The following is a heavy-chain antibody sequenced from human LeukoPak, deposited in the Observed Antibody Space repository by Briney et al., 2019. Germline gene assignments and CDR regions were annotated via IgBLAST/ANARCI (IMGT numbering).Heavy chain of an antibody. V-gene: IGHV3-30-3*01. CDR2: ISYDGSNK. J-gene: IGHJ4*02. D-gene: IGHD7-27*01. Sequence: GGSLRLSCAASGFTFSSYAMHWVRQAPGKGLEWVAVISYDGSNKYYADSVKGRFTISRDNSKNTLYLQMNSLRAEDTAVYYCVRDKNWVFDYWGQGTLVTVSS. CDR1: GFTFSSYA. CDR3: VRDKNWVFDY.